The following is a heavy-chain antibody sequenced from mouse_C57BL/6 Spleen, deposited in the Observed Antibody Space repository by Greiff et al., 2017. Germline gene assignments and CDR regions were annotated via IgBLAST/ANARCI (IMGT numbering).Heavy chain of an antibody. CDR2: INPSNGGT. CDR3: ARMEGIYYGSSGAMDY. D-gene: IGHD1-1*01. CDR1: GYTFTSYW. J-gene: IGHJ4*01. V-gene: IGHV1-53*01. Sequence: QVQLQQPGTELVKPGASVKLSCKASGYTFTSYWMHWVKQRPGQGLEWIGNINPSNGGTNYNEKFKSKATLTVDKSSSTAYMQLSSLTSEDSAVYYCARMEGIYYGSSGAMDYWGQGTSVTVSS.